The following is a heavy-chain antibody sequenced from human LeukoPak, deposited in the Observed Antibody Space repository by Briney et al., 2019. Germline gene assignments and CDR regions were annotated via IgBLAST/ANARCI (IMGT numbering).Heavy chain of an antibody. V-gene: IGHV1-2*02. Sequence: ASVKVSCKASGFTFNAYYMHWVRQAPGQGLEWMGWINPNSGGTNYAQKFQGRVTMTRDTSISTAYMELSRLRSDDTAVYYCASQYYYDSSGYGYWGQGTLVTVSS. J-gene: IGHJ4*02. CDR3: ASQYYYDSSGYGY. CDR2: INPNSGGT. D-gene: IGHD3-22*01. CDR1: GFTFNAYY.